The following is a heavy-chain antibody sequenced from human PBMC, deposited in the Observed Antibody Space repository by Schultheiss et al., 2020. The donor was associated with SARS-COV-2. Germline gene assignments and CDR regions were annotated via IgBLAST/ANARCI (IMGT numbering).Heavy chain of an antibody. CDR3: AKDNYYYGMDV. J-gene: IGHJ6*02. V-gene: IGHV3-30*04. CDR1: GFTFDDYA. Sequence: GGSLRLSCAASGFTFDDYAMHWVRQAPGKGLEWVAVISYDGSNKYYADSVKGRFTISRDNSKNTLYLQMNSLRAEDTAVYYCAKDNYYYGMDVWGQGTTVTVSS. CDR2: ISYDGSNK.